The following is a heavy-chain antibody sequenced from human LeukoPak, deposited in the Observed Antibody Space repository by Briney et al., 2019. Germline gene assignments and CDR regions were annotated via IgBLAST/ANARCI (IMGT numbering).Heavy chain of an antibody. J-gene: IGHJ4*02. CDR1: GFTFSSYA. CDR2: ISGSGVST. D-gene: IGHD2-15*01. CDR3: AKGLPSGNSFGY. V-gene: IGHV3-23*01. Sequence: GGSLRLSCAASGFTFSSYAMSWVRQAPGKGLEWVSVISGSGVSTYYADSVKGRFTISRDNSKNTLYLQMNSLRAEDTAVYYCAKGLPSGNSFGYWGQGTLVTVSS.